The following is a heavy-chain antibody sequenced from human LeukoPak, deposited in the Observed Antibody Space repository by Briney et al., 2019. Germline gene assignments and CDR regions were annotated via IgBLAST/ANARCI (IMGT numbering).Heavy chain of an antibody. Sequence: SETLSLTCAVYGGSFSGYYWSWIRQPPGKGLEWIGEINHSGSTNYNPSLKSRVTISVDTSKNQFSLKLSSVTAADTAVYYCAATTMVRGAYYFDYWGQGTLVTVSS. CDR3: AATTMVRGAYYFDY. D-gene: IGHD3-10*01. V-gene: IGHV4-34*01. J-gene: IGHJ4*02. CDR1: GGSFSGYY. CDR2: INHSGST.